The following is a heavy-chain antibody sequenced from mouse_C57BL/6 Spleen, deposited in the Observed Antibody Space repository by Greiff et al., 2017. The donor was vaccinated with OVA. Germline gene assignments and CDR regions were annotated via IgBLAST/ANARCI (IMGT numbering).Heavy chain of an antibody. CDR2: INPNNGGT. J-gene: IGHJ2*01. Sequence: EVKLQESGPELVKPGASVKMSCKASGYTFTDYNMHWVKQSHGKSLEWIGYINPNNGGTSYNQKFKGKATLTVNKSSSTAYMELRSLTSEDSAVYYCASLLLRSYGDYWGQGTTLTVSS. CDR1: GYTFTDYN. D-gene: IGHD1-1*01. V-gene: IGHV1-22*01. CDR3: ASLLLRSYGDY.